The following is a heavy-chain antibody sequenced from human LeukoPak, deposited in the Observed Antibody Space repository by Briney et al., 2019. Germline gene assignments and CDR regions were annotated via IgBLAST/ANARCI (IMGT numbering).Heavy chain of an antibody. CDR1: GGSISSYY. D-gene: IGHD3-10*01. CDR3: AREEEDSAGFGK. Sequence: PSETLSLTCTVSGGSISSYYWSWIRQPPGKGLEWVGYIYYSGSTTYHRSRKSRDTTSLATSKNQFSLKLSSVAAADTAVYYCAREEEDSAGFGKWGQGTLVTVSS. CDR2: IYYSGST. V-gene: IGHV4-59*01. J-gene: IGHJ4*02.